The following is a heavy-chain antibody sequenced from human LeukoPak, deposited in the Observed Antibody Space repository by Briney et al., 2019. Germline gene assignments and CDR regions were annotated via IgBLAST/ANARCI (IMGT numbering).Heavy chain of an antibody. J-gene: IGHJ4*02. V-gene: IGHV3-48*03. CDR2: ISVSGSST. D-gene: IGHD1-26*01. CDR1: GFTLNTYA. Sequence: GGTLRLSCAASGFTLNTYAMNWVRQAPGKGLEWVSVISVSGSSTYYADSVKGRFTISRDNAKNSLYLQMNSLRAEDTAVYYCARDRIVGATFDYWGQGTLVTVSS. CDR3: ARDRIVGATFDY.